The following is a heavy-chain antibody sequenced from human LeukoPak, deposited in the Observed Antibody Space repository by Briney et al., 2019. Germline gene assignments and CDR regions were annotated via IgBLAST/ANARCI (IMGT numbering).Heavy chain of an antibody. CDR2: ISAYNGST. J-gene: IGHJ4*02. Sequence: GASVKVSCKASGYTFTSYGISWVRQAPGQGLEWMGWISAYNGSTNYAQKLQGRVTMTTDTSTSTAYMELRSLRSDDTAVYYCARGAGPAYYYDSSGYPTLAGDFDYWGQGTLVTVSS. CDR1: GYTFTSYG. D-gene: IGHD3-22*01. CDR3: ARGAGPAYYYDSSGYPTLAGDFDY. V-gene: IGHV1-18*01.